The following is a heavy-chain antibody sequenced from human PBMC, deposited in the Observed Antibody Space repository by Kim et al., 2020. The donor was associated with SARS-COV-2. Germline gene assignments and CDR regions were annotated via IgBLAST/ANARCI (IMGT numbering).Heavy chain of an antibody. J-gene: IGHJ3*02. Sequence: DSVKGRFTISRDNAENSLYLQMNSLRAEDTAVYYCARGGYGGNPGYAFDIWGQGTMVTVSS. CDR3: ARGGYGGNPGYAFDI. V-gene: IGHV3-21*01. D-gene: IGHD4-17*01.